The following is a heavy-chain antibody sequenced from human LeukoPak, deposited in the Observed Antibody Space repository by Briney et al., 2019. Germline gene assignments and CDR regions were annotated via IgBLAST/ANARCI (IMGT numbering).Heavy chain of an antibody. CDR1: GFTFSSYA. Sequence: GRSLRLSCAASGFTFSSYAMHWVRQAPGKGLGWVAVISYDGSNKYYADSVEGRFTISRDNSKNTLYLQMNSLRAEDTAVYYCATLGGGGNDFDYWGQGTLVTVSS. CDR3: ATLGGGGNDFDY. V-gene: IGHV3-30*04. J-gene: IGHJ4*02. CDR2: ISYDGSNK. D-gene: IGHD4-23*01.